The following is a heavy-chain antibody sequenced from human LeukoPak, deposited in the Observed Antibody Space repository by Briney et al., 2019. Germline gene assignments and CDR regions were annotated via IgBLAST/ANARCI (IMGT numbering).Heavy chain of an antibody. CDR3: ASIVLRFLEWLLPIGRFDP. CDR2: IYYSGST. J-gene: IGHJ5*02. D-gene: IGHD3-3*01. CDR1: GGSFSGYY. Sequence: PSETLSLTCAVYGGSFSGYYWSWIRQPPGKGLEWIGSIYYSGSTYYNPSLKSRVTISVDTSKNQFSLKLSSVTAADTAVYYCASIVLRFLEWLLPIGRFDPWGQGTLVTVSS. V-gene: IGHV4-34*01.